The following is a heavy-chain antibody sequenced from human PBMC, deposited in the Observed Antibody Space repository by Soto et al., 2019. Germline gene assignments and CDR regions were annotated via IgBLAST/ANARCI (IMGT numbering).Heavy chain of an antibody. V-gene: IGHV1-8*01. Sequence: ASVKVSCKASGYTFTSYDINWVRQVTGQGLEWMGWMNPNSGNTGYAQKFQGRVTMTRNTSISTAYMELSSLRSDDTAVYYCERARSLPYVDWLSPLNNWFDPWGQGTLVTVSS. J-gene: IGHJ5*02. CDR2: MNPNSGNT. D-gene: IGHD3-9*01. CDR1: GYTFTSYD. CDR3: ERARSLPYVDWLSPLNNWFDP.